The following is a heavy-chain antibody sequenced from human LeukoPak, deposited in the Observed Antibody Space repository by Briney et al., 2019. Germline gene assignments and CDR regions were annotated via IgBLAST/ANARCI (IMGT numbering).Heavy chain of an antibody. CDR2: IHTSGST. D-gene: IGHD3-22*01. V-gene: IGHV4-61*02. CDR3: ARDRYYYDSSGYLFDY. CDR1: GGSISTSNYY. Sequence: SETLSLTCTVSGGSISTSNYYWSWMRQPAGKGLEWIGRIHTSGSTNYNPSLKSRVTMSGDTSKNQFSLKLSSVTAADTAVYYCARDRYYYDSSGYLFDYWGQGTLVTVSS. J-gene: IGHJ4*02.